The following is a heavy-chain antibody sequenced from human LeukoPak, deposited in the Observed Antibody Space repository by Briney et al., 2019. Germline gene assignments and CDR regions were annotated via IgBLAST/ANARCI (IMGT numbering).Heavy chain of an antibody. CDR1: GFTFSSHA. V-gene: IGHV3-23*01. CDR3: AKVQNYYDSSGYYPDAFDI. D-gene: IGHD3-22*01. J-gene: IGHJ3*02. Sequence: GGSLRLSCAASGFTFSSHAMSWVRQAPGKGLEWVSAISGSGGSTYYADSVKGRFTISRDNSKNTLYLQMNSLRAEDTAVYYCAKVQNYYDSSGYYPDAFDIWGQGTMVTVSS. CDR2: ISGSGGST.